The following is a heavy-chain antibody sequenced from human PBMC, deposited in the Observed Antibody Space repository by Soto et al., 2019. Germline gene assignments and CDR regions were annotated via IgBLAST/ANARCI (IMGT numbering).Heavy chain of an antibody. CDR2: INSDGSST. CDR3: ARGGSLNWYFDL. Sequence: EVQLVESGGGLVQPGGSLRLSCAASGFTFSSYWMHWVRQAPGKGLVWVSRINSDGSSTTYADSVKGRFTISRDNAKNKLYLHMNSLRAEDTAVYSGARGGSLNWYFDLWGRGTLVTVSS. D-gene: IGHD6-13*01. V-gene: IGHV3-74*01. J-gene: IGHJ2*01. CDR1: GFTFSSYW.